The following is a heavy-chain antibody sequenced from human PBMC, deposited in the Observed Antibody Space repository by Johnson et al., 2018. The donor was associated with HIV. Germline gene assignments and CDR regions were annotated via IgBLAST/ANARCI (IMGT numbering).Heavy chain of an antibody. D-gene: IGHD3-22*01. CDR2: ISSNGGST. J-gene: IGHJ3*02. CDR3: ARDYYDSSGHDAFDI. V-gene: IGHV3-64*01. CDR1: GFTFSSYA. Sequence: VQLLESGGGLVQPGGSLRLSCAASGFTFSSYAMHWVRQAPGKGLEYVSAISSNGGSTSYANSVKGRFTISRDNSKNTLYLQMGSLRAEDMAVYYCARDYYDSSGHDAFDIWGQGTMVTVSS.